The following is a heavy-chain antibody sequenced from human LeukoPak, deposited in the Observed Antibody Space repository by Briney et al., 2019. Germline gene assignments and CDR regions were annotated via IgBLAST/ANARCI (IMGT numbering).Heavy chain of an antibody. V-gene: IGHV3-23*01. CDR1: GFTFSSYS. D-gene: IGHD6-25*01. CDR2: ISGAGGTT. J-gene: IGHJ3*02. Sequence: GGSLRLSCAASGFTFSSYSMNWVRQAPGKGLEWVSAISGAGGTTYYVDSVKGRFTISRDNSKNTLSLQMNSLRAEDTAVYYCAKYSSSSVPGDAFDIWGQGTMVTVSS. CDR3: AKYSSSSVPGDAFDI.